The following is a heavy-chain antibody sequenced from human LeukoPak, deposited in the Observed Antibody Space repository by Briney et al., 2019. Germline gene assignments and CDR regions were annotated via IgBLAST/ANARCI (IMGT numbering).Heavy chain of an antibody. CDR2: ISGGGGST. CDR1: GFTFSSYA. J-gene: IGHJ2*01. V-gene: IGHV3-23*01. D-gene: IGHD3-10*01. Sequence: PGWSLILSCAASGFTFSSYAMNWVRQAPGKGLEWVSDISGGGGSTYSADSVKGRFTISRDNSKNTLYLQMNSLRAEDTAVYYCAKDPGWFGEDKNWYFDLWGRGTLVTVSS. CDR3: AKDPGWFGEDKNWYFDL.